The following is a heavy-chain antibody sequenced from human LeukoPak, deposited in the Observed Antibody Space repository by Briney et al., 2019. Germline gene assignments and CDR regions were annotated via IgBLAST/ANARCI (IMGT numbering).Heavy chain of an antibody. CDR3: ARGDSGSKD. J-gene: IGHJ4*02. CDR1: GFTFSNYN. CDR2: ISSDSATK. V-gene: IGHV3-48*01. Sequence: GGSLRLSCAASGFTFSNYNMIWVRQAPGKGLEWVSYISSDSATKYYADSVKGRFTISRDNAKDSLYLQMNSLRAEDTAVYYCARGDSGSKDWGQGTLVTVSS. D-gene: IGHD5-12*01.